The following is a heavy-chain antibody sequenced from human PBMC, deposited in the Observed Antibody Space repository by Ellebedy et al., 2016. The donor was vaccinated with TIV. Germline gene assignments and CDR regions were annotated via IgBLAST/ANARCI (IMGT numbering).Heavy chain of an antibody. CDR3: ARDRYSSSSSRANWFDP. CDR1: GFSVRSNY. J-gene: IGHJ5*02. Sequence: GGSLRLSCAASGFSVRSNYMSWVRQAPGKGLEWVSVIYRGGSTYYAHSVKGRFTISRANSKNTLYLQMSSLRAEDTAVYYCARDRYSSSSSRANWFDPWGQGTLVTVSS. D-gene: IGHD6-6*01. V-gene: IGHV3-53*01. CDR2: IYRGGST.